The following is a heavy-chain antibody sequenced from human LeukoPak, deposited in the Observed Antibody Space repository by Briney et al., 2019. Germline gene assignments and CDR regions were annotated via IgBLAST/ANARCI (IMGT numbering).Heavy chain of an antibody. CDR3: ARGSRYGSGSHFDF. V-gene: IGHV3-11*01. CDR2: ISSGGINI. D-gene: IGHD3-10*01. Sequence: GGSLRLSCAASGFTFSDFYMGWIRQAPGKGLECVSYISSGGINIHYADSVKGRFTISRDDAQNSLILQMNSLTAEDTAVFYCARGSRYGSGSHFDFWGQGTLVTVSS. J-gene: IGHJ4*02. CDR1: GFTFSDFY.